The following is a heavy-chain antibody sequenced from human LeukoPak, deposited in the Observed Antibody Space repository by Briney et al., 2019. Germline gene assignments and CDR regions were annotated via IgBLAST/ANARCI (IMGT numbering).Heavy chain of an antibody. V-gene: IGHV1-3*01. J-gene: IGHJ4*02. CDR2: INAGNGNT. Sequence: ASVKVSCKASGYTFTSYAMHWVRRAPGQRLEWMGWINAGNGNTKYSQKFQGRVTITRDTSASTAYMELSSLRSEDTAVYYCARVMNLNRRVVSDFIDYWGQGTLVTVSS. D-gene: IGHD3-3*01. CDR1: GYTFTSYA. CDR3: ARVMNLNRRVVSDFIDY.